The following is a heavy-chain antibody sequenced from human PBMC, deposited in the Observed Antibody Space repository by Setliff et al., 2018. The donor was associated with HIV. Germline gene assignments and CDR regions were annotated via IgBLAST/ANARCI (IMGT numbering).Heavy chain of an antibody. CDR2: ISYDGNEK. D-gene: IGHD2-21*02. V-gene: IGHV3-33*05. Sequence: GGSLRLSCAASGFTLSNYGMHWVRQAPGKGLEWVAVISYDGNEKTYADSVKGRFSVSRDNSKNTLFLQMNSLRVEDTAVYYCAREEGGGCGDCYSALDCWGQEVLVTVTS. CDR3: AREEGGGCGDCYSALDC. J-gene: IGHJ4*02. CDR1: GFTLSNYG.